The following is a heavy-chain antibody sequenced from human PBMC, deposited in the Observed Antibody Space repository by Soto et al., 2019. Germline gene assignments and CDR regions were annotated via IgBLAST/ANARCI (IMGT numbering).Heavy chain of an antibody. D-gene: IGHD6-13*01. CDR2: ISAYNGNT. J-gene: IGHJ5*02. Sequence: XSVKVSCKASGCTFTSYGIGLVRQAPGRGLEWMGWISAYNGNTNYAQKLQGRVTMTTDTSTSTAYMELRSLRSDDTAVYYCARNRIAAAFSWFDTWGQGTLVTVSS. CDR3: ARNRIAAAFSWFDT. V-gene: IGHV1-18*04. CDR1: GCTFTSYG.